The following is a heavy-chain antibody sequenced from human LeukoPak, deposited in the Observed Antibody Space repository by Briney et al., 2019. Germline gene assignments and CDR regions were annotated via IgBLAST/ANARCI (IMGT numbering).Heavy chain of an antibody. V-gene: IGHV3-21*01. CDR2: ISSRSSYI. D-gene: IGHD5-12*01. J-gene: IGHJ6*03. CDR3: AKGGGYEAQYYYYYLDV. CDR1: GFTFSNCS. Sequence: GGSLRLSCAASGFTFSNCSMNWVRQAPGKGLEWVSSISSRSSYIYYADSMKGRFTISRDNAKNSLYLQMKSLRAEDTAVYYCAKGGGYEAQYYYYYLDVWGKGTTVTISS.